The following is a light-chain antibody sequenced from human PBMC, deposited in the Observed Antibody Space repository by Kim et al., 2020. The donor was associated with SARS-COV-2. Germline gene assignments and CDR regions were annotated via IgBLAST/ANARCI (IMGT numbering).Light chain of an antibody. Sequence: SPGEGATLSGRASQSVNGRFLAWYQQKPGQAPRLLIYGASTRATGIPDRFSGSGSGTDFTLTISRLEPEDFAKYYCQQYDSSVWTFGQGTKVDIK. V-gene: IGKV3-20*01. CDR1: QSVNGRF. CDR2: GAS. CDR3: QQYDSSVWT. J-gene: IGKJ1*01.